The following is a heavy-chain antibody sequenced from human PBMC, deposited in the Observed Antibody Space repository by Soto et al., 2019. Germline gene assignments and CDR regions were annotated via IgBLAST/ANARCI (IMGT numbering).Heavy chain of an antibody. D-gene: IGHD2-21*02. CDR1: GCPSSTAW. CDR3: AKDDFTDRGDDYFDF. CDR2: IGASGDIT. V-gene: IGHV3-23*01. Sequence: VVLLILPPAASGCPSSTAWMSWVRKAPGKGLEWVAGIGASGDITWYADSVKGRLSISRDNSKNTLYLQLNSLRFEDTAVYYCAKDDFTDRGDDYFDFWGPGTLVTVSA. J-gene: IGHJ4*02.